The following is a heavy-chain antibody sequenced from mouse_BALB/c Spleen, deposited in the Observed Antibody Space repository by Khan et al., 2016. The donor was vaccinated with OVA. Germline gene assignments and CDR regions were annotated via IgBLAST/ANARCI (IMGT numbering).Heavy chain of an antibody. CDR1: GYTFTNYG. CDR2: INTYTGEP. J-gene: IGHJ1*01. Sequence: QIQLVQSGPELKKPGETVKISCKASGYTFTNYGMNWVKQAPGKGLKWMGWINTYTGEPTYADDFKGRFVFSLETYASTAYLQLSNLKNEDRTTYFCARISSDWYSVVWGAGTTVTVSS. CDR3: ARISSDWYSVV. V-gene: IGHV9-1*02. D-gene: IGHD6-2*01.